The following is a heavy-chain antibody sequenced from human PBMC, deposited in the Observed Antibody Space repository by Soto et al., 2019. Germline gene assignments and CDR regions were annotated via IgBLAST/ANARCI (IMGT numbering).Heavy chain of an antibody. CDR2: IYPGDSDT. Sequence: XESLKISCKGYGYTFTDYWIGWVRQMPGKGLELIGLIYPGDSDTRYSPSFQGRVTISTDKSISTAFLQWSSLRASDTAMYYCASQKTVIRGPLSSNWFDPWGQGTLVTVSS. V-gene: IGHV5-51*01. CDR1: GYTFTDYW. J-gene: IGHJ5*02. CDR3: ASQKTVIRGPLSSNWFDP. D-gene: IGHD1-1*01.